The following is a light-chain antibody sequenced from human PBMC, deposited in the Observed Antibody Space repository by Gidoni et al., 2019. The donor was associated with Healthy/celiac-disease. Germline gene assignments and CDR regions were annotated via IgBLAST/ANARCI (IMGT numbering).Light chain of an antibody. J-gene: IGKJ1*01. CDR2: AAA. V-gene: IGKV1-39*01. Sequence: MQISHSPSSRSASVGDRVTITFRASQSISSYLNWYQQKPEKAPNILIYAAASLQSGVPSTFSGSGSGTDFTLTISSLQPEDFAAYYCRQSYSTPTWTFGQGTKVEIK. CDR3: RQSYSTPTWT. CDR1: QSISSY.